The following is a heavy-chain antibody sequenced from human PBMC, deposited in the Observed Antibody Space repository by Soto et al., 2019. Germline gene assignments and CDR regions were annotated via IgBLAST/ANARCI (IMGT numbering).Heavy chain of an antibody. Sequence: PGGSLRLSCAASGFSFSSYAISWVRQAPGKGLEWVSSIGGRVGSTYYADSVKGRFTISRDNSKNTVYLQMNSLRVEDTAVYYCAKQGDYDFWSSSNNWLDPWGQGTLVTVSS. CDR3: AKQGDYDFWSSSNNWLDP. D-gene: IGHD3-3*01. J-gene: IGHJ5*02. CDR2: IGGRVGST. V-gene: IGHV3-23*01. CDR1: GFSFSSYA.